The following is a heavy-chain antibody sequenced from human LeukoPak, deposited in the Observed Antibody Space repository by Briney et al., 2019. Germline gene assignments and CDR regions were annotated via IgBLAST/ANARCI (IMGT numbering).Heavy chain of an antibody. CDR1: GFTFSSHG. Sequence: GGSLRLSCAASGFTFSSHGMHWVRQVPGKGLEWVATIWFDGSNKYYADSVKGRFTISRDNSKNTMYLQMNSLRAEDTAVYYCARILGSYSDYWGQGTLVTVSS. J-gene: IGHJ4*02. V-gene: IGHV3-33*01. CDR2: IWFDGSNK. D-gene: IGHD3-16*01. CDR3: ARILGSYSDY.